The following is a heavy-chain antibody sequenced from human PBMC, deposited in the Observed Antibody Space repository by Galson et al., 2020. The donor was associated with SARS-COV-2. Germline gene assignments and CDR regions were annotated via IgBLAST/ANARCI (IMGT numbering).Heavy chain of an antibody. D-gene: IGHD3-10*01. CDR1: GGSFSGYY. CDR2: INHSGST. J-gene: IGHJ6*02. CDR3: ARASLGFGELLSDYYYYGMDV. Sequence: ETSETLSLTCAVYGGSFSGYYWSWIRQPPGKGLEWIGEINHSGSTNYNPSLKSRVTISVDTSKNQFSLKLSSVTAADTAVYYCARASLGFGELLSDYYYYGMDVWGQETTVTVSS. V-gene: IGHV4-34*01.